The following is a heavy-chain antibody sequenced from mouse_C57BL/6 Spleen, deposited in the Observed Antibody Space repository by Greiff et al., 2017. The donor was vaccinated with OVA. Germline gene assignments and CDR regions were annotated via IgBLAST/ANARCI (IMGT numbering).Heavy chain of an antibody. J-gene: IGHJ4*01. D-gene: IGHD3-1*01. V-gene: IGHV1-42*01. CDR1: GYSFTGYY. Sequence: EVQRVESGPELVKPGASVKISCKASGYSFTGYYMNWVKQSPEKSLEWIGEINPSTGGTTYNQKFKAKATLTVDKSSSTAYMQLKSLTSEDSAVYYCARSGYYYAMDYWGQGTSVTVSS. CDR3: ARSGYYYAMDY. CDR2: INPSTGGT.